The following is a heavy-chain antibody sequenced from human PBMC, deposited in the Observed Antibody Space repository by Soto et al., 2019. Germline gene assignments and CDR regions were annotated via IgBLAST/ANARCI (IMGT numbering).Heavy chain of an antibody. CDR3: ARDSYCSGGSCYDGYYHYNGVDV. D-gene: IGHD2-15*01. CDR1: GYTFINYG. J-gene: IGHJ6*02. CDR2: ISVYSGKT. V-gene: IGHV1-18*04. Sequence: QVQLIQSGAEVKKPGASVKVSCKASGYTFINYGMTWVRQAPGQGLQWMGWISVYSGKTHYAQNLQGRVTMTTDTSASTAYMELRSLRSDDTAVYYCARDSYCSGGSCYDGYYHYNGVDVWGQGTTVTVSS.